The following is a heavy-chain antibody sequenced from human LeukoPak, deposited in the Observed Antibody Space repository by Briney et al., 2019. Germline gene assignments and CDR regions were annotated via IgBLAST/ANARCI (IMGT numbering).Heavy chain of an antibody. CDR1: GCPFSSYG. J-gene: IGHJ6*02. Sequence: PGRSLRLSCAVSGCPFSSYGMHWVRQAPGKGLEWVAVISYDGSNKYYADSVKGRFSISRDSSKITLYLQMNSLTTEDTAVYYCATESRYCSGGNCYSYYYYYGMDVWGQGATVTVSS. CDR3: ATESRYCSGGNCYSYYYYYGMDV. D-gene: IGHD2-15*01. V-gene: IGHV3-30*03. CDR2: ISYDGSNK.